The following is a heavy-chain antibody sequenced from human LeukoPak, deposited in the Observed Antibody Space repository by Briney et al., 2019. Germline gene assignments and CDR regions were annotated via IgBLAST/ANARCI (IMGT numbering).Heavy chain of an antibody. V-gene: IGHV3-15*01. J-gene: IGHJ4*02. CDR3: TTITMIREHEDY. Sequence: GGSLRLSCAASGFTFSKAWMSWVRQAPGKGLEWVGRIKSKTDGGTTDYAAPVKVRFTISRDDTRNTLSLQMNSLKTEDTAVYYCTTITMIREHEDYWGQGTLVTVSS. CDR1: GFTFSKAW. D-gene: IGHD3-10*01. CDR2: IKSKTDGGTT.